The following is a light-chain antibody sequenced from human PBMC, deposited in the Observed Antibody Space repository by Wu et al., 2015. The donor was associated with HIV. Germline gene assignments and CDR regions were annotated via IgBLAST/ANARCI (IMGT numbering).Light chain of an antibody. CDR1: RTVSYSY. CDR3: QQYATPIT. Sequence: EIVLTQSPGTLSLSPGERATLFCRASRTVSYSYLAWYQQKPGQAPRVLIYGGSSRATGIPDRFSGSGSGTDFTLTIRRLEPEDFAVYYCQQYATPITFGQGTRLEIK. CDR2: GGS. V-gene: IGKV3-20*01. J-gene: IGKJ5*01.